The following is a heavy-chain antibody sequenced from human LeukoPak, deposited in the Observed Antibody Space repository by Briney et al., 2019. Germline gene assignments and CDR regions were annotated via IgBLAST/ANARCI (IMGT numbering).Heavy chain of an antibody. J-gene: IGHJ3*02. CDR1: GGTFSSYA. V-gene: IGHV1-69*13. D-gene: IGHD6-13*01. Sequence: ASVKVSCKASGGTFSSYAISWVRQAPGQGLEWMGGIIPIFGTANYAQKFQGRVTITADESTSTAYMELSSLRSEDTAVYYCARTPNIYSSSFLDAFDIWGQGTMVTVSS. CDR3: ARTPNIYSSSFLDAFDI. CDR2: IIPIFGTA.